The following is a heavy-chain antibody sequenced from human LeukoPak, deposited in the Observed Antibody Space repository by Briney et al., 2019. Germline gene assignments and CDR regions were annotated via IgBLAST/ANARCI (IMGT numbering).Heavy chain of an antibody. Sequence: ASVKVSCKASGYTFTGYYMHWVRQAPGQGLEWMGWINPNSGGTNYAQKFQGRVTMTRDKSISTAYMELSRLRSDDTAVYYCARDQVEYYDSSGRLWYFDYWGQGTLVTVSS. CDR2: INPNSGGT. CDR1: GYTFTGYY. CDR3: ARDQVEYYDSSGRLWYFDY. J-gene: IGHJ4*02. D-gene: IGHD3-22*01. V-gene: IGHV1-2*02.